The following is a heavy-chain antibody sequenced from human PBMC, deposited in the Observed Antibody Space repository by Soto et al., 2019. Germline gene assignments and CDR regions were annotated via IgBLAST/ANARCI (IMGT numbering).Heavy chain of an antibody. J-gene: IGHJ4*02. CDR3: ASVTFGGVVLAH. CDR2: IYFNGNT. V-gene: IGHV4-59*01. CDR1: AASFSKYY. Sequence: SETLSLTCTVSAASFSKYYWSWIRQPPGKGLEWIGYIYFNGNTNYNPSLKRRVTISIDTSRKQISLNLTSVTDADTAVYYCASVTFGGVVLAHWGQGTLVTVSS. D-gene: IGHD3-16*01.